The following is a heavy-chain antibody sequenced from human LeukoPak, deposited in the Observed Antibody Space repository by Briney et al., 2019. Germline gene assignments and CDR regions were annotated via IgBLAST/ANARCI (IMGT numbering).Heavy chain of an antibody. CDR2: INHSGST. D-gene: IGHD3-16*02. J-gene: IGHJ4*02. CDR1: GGSFSGYY. V-gene: IGHV4-34*01. CDR3: ARRDYDYVWGSYRPFDY. Sequence: SGTLSLTCAVYGGSFSGYYWSWIRQPPGKGLELVGEINHSGSTNYNPSLKSRVTISVDTSKNQFSLKLSSVTAADTAVYYCARRDYDYVWGSYRPFDYWGQGTLVTVSS.